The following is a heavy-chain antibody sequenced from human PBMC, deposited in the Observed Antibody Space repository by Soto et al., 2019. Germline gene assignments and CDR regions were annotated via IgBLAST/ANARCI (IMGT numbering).Heavy chain of an antibody. J-gene: IGHJ4*02. V-gene: IGHV4-61*01. CDR3: ARDPLALFDS. Sequence: KTSETLSLTCTVSDGSVSGGNYYWTWIRQPPGKGLEWIGYIHSSGSTLYNPSLKSRVIISVDTSMNRFSLKLSSVTAADTAVYYCARDPLALFDSWGQGTLVTLSS. CDR2: IHSSGST. CDR1: DGSVSGGNYY. D-gene: IGHD5-12*01.